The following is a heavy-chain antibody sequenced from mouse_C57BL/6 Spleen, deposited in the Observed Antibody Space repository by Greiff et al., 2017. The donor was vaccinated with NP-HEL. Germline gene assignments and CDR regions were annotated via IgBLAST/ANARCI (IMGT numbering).Heavy chain of an antibody. V-gene: IGHV1-81*01. CDR1: GYTFTSYG. CDR2: IYPRSGNT. J-gene: IGHJ2*01. Sequence: VQLQQSGAELARPGASVKLSCKASGYTFTSYGISWVKQRTGQGLEWIGEIYPRSGNTYYNEKFKGKATLTADKSSSTAYMELRSLTSEDSAVYFCARDYSNLYYFDYWGQGTTLTVSS. D-gene: IGHD2-5*01. CDR3: ARDYSNLYYFDY.